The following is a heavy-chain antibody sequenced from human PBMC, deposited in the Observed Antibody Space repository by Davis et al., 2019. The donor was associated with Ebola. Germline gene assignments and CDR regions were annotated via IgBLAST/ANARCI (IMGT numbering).Heavy chain of an antibody. Sequence: GESLKISCAASGFTFSYAWMSWVRQAPGKGLEWVGRIKSKTDGGTIDYAAPVKGRFTISRDDSKSTVYVQVNSLRIEDTAVYYCTTDSGKNCGGDCPQIDYWGQGTLVTVSS. CDR1: GFTFSYAW. V-gene: IGHV3-15*01. D-gene: IGHD2-21*01. CDR2: IKSKTDGGTI. CDR3: TTDSGKNCGGDCPQIDY. J-gene: IGHJ4*02.